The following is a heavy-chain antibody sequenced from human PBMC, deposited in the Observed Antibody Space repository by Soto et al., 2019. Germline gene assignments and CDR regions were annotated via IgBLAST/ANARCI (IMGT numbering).Heavy chain of an antibody. J-gene: IGHJ3*01. D-gene: IGHD3-16*01. CDR1: GFTFSHYA. CDR3: TREASSWGFAFDL. V-gene: IGHV3-23*01. Sequence: EVQLLESGGGLVQPGGSLRLSCAASGFTFSHYAMSWVRQPPGKGLQWVSTIFGSGAPTHYADSVKGRFGISRDNSNNMLFLEMNSLKYEDTAVYYCTREASSWGFAFDLWGQGTRVAVSS. CDR2: IFGSGAPT.